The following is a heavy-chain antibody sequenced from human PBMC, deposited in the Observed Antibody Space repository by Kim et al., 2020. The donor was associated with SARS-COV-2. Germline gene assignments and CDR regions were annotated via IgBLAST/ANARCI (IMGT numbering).Heavy chain of an antibody. V-gene: IGHV1-69*04. J-gene: IGHJ4*02. D-gene: IGHD4-17*01. CDR3: ARGVPYGDYYFDY. Sequence: YAQKCQGRVTITADKSTSTAYMELSSLRSEDTAVYYCARGVPYGDYYFDYWGQGTLVTVSS.